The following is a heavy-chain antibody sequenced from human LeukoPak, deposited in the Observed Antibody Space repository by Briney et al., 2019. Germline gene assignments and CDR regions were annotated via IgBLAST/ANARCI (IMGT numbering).Heavy chain of an antibody. CDR3: VRHGLGSSWFGFDY. J-gene: IGHJ4*02. V-gene: IGHV5-51*01. Sequence: GESLKISCKVSGYSFTSYWIGWVRQMPGKGLEWMGIFYPGDSDTRYSPSFQGQVTFSADKSISTAYLQWSSLKASDSAMYYCVRHGLGSSWFGFDYWGQGTLVTVSS. CDR1: GYSFTSYW. D-gene: IGHD6-13*01. CDR2: FYPGDSDT.